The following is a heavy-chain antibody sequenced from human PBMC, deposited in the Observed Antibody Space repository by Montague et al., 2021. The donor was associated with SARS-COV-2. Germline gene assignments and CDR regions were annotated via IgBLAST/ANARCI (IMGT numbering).Heavy chain of an antibody. CDR1: GGSISGGGYY. D-gene: IGHD2-21*01. CDR3: AREGGRIEVKLRGDDAFDI. Sequence: TLSLTCTVSGGSISGGGYYWTWIRQRPGKGLEWIGNVYYSGSTYYNPSLKSRITISVDTSKNQFSLKLSSVAAADTAVYYCAREGGRIEVKLRGDDAFDIWGQGTVVTVSS. J-gene: IGHJ3*02. V-gene: IGHV4-31*03. CDR2: VYYSGST.